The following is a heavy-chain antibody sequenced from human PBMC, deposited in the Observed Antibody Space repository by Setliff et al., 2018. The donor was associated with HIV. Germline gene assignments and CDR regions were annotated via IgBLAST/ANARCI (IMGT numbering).Heavy chain of an antibody. CDR2: ISHDGSSK. J-gene: IGHJ6*03. D-gene: IGHD6-6*01. CDR1: GFTFSSYG. V-gene: IGHV3-30*12. CDR3: AKDSSSGYYYYYLDV. Sequence: PGGSLRLSCAASGFTFSSYGMHWVRQPPGKGLEWVALISHDGSSKYYGDSVKGRFTISRDKSKNTLYLQMDSLRAEDTAAYYCAKDSSSGYYYYYLDVWGKGTTVTVSS.